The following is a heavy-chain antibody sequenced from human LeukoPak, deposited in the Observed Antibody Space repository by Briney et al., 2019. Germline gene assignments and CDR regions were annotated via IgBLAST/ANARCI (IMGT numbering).Heavy chain of an antibody. CDR3: ASIRVVPAAIGTFDI. Sequence: GGSLRLSCAASGFTFSSYWMSWVRQAPGKGLEWVSVIYSGGSTYYADSVKGRFTISRDNSKNTLYLQMNSLRAEDTAVYYCASIRVVPAAIGTFDIWGQGTMVTVSS. CDR1: GFTFSSYW. D-gene: IGHD2-2*02. J-gene: IGHJ3*02. V-gene: IGHV3-53*01. CDR2: IYSGGST.